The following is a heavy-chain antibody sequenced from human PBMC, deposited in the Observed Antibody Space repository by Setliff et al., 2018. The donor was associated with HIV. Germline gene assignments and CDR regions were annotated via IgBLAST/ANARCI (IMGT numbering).Heavy chain of an antibody. D-gene: IGHD3-9*01. V-gene: IGHV4-39*01. Sequence: SETLSLTCTVPGGSINRSNYYWGWVRQPPGKGLEWIGTISYTGSTYYDPSLKSRVTISLDTSKNQSFLKLSSVTAPDTAIYYCARQTWEYYDTLTGYYRSPKNFDSWGQGTLVTVPQ. J-gene: IGHJ4*02. CDR1: GGSINRSNYY. CDR2: ISYTGST. CDR3: ARQTWEYYDTLTGYYRSPKNFDS.